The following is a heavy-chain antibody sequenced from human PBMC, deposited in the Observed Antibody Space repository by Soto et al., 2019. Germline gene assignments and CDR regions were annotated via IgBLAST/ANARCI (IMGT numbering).Heavy chain of an antibody. D-gene: IGHD6-13*01. CDR1: GYSFTSYW. CDR2: IYPGDSDT. V-gene: IGHV5-51*01. J-gene: IGHJ3*02. CDR3: ARPSTGIAAAADAFDI. Sequence: GESLKISCKGSGYSFTSYWIGWVRQMPGKGLEWMGIIYPGDSDTRYSPSFQGQVTISADKSISTAYLQWSSLKASDTAMYYCARPSTGIAAAADAFDIWGQGTMVTVSS.